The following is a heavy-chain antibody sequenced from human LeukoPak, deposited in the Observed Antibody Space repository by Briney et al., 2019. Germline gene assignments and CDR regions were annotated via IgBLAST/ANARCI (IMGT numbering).Heavy chain of an antibody. CDR2: IKSKTDGGTT. CDR1: GFSLNYDW. CDR3: VRDQYCASSSCPGAFDL. Sequence: GGSLRLSCAASGFSLNYDWMSRVRQAPGKGLEWVGRIKSKTDGGTTEYAAPVKGRFTISRDDSRNTLYLQMCSLKSEDTAVYYCVRDQYCASSSCPGAFDLWGQGTVVTVYS. V-gene: IGHV3-15*01. J-gene: IGHJ3*01. D-gene: IGHD2-2*01.